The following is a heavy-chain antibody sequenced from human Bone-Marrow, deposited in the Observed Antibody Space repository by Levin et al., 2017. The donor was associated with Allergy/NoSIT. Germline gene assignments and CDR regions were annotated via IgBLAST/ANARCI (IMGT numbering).Heavy chain of an antibody. CDR2: ISTKSNYI. J-gene: IGHJ5*02. CDR1: GFTFNSHS. D-gene: IGHD3-3*01. CDR3: VRGASPVLGFLEWISSPDH. Sequence: GESLKISCEASGFTFNSHSMNWVRQTPGKGLEWVSSISTKSNYIYYADSVKGRFTISRDNAAKFLYLQMTHLRAEDTAVYFCVRGASPVLGFLEWISSPDHWGQGTLVTVSS. V-gene: IGHV3-21*01.